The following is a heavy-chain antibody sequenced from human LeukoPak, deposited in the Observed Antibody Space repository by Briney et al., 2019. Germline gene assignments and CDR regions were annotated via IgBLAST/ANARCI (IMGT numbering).Heavy chain of an antibody. D-gene: IGHD1-1*01. CDR1: GFTFSTYW. V-gene: IGHV3-7*01. Sequence: GGSLRLSCAASGFTFSTYWMTWVRQAPGKGLEWVANIKQDGSDKYYVDSVKGRFTISKDNAKNSLYLQMNSLRGEDTAVYYCVRDFSRTRLERPFDYWGQGTLVTVSS. CDR2: IKQDGSDK. CDR3: VRDFSRTRLERPFDY. J-gene: IGHJ4*02.